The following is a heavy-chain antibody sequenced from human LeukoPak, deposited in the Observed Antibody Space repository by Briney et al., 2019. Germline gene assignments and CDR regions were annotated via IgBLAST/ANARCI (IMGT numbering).Heavy chain of an antibody. CDR2: ISGSGFNT. D-gene: IGHD5-12*01. Sequence: GGSLRLSCAVSGFTFNNYGMSWVRQAPGKGLEWVSAISGSGFNTYYADSVKGRFTISRDNSKNTLYLQMNSLRAEDTAVYYCARELRGYSGYEPPDYWGQGTLVTVSS. V-gene: IGHV3-23*01. CDR1: GFTFNNYG. CDR3: ARELRGYSGYEPPDY. J-gene: IGHJ4*02.